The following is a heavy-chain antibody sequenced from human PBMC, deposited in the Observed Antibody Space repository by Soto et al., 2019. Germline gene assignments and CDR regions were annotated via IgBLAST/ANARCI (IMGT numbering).Heavy chain of an antibody. D-gene: IGHD3-9*01. CDR2: INHNGST. J-gene: IGHJ4*02. CDR1: GGSVSGYC. Sequence: QVQLQQWGAGLLKPSETLSLTCAVYGGSVSGYCCCWIGQPPGKGLGWIGEINHNGSTNYNPSLKRRVTITLDTPKNHFALKLSSVTDADTAVYYCARLGSRYFDSLFNKDFWGQGTLVTVSS. CDR3: ARLGSRYFDSLFNKDF. V-gene: IGHV4-34*01.